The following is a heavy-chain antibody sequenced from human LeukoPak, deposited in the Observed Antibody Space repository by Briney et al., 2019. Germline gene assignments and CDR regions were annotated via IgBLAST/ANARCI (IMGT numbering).Heavy chain of an antibody. CDR3: ARGDNSGWYFFDY. V-gene: IGHV5-51*01. D-gene: IGHD6-19*01. Sequence: GESLKISCKASGYSFTSHWTGWVRQMPGKGLEWMGIIYPGDSDTRYSPSFQGQVTISADKSISTAYLQWSTLQAPDTAMYYCARGDNSGWYFFDYWGQGTLVTVSS. CDR2: IYPGDSDT. J-gene: IGHJ4*02. CDR1: GYSFTSHW.